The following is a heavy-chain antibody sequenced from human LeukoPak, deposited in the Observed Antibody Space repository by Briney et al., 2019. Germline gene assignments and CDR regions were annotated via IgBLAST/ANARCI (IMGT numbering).Heavy chain of an antibody. CDR2: INPNSGGT. D-gene: IGHD5-12*01. V-gene: IGHV1-2*02. CDR3: ARSKNVEIVATKNTPPDLDD. CDR1: GYTFTGYY. Sequence: ASVKVSCKASGYTFTGYYMHLVRQAPGQGLEWMGCINPNSGGTNYAQKFHGRGTMTRDTSISTAYMELSRLRSDDTAVYYCARSKNVEIVATKNTPPDLDDWVQGTLDTVSS. J-gene: IGHJ4*02.